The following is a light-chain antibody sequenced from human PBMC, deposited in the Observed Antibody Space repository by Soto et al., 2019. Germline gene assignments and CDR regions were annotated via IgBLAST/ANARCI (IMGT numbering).Light chain of an antibody. Sequence: EIVMTQSPAALFVSLGERVTLSCRASQSVGKNLAWYQQRPGQGPRLLIFAAADRATDIPVRFSGSGSGTDFTLTISSLQSEYSAIYYCQQYNNWPPWTFGRGTKV. J-gene: IGKJ1*01. CDR3: QQYNNWPPWT. CDR2: AAA. CDR1: QSVGKN. V-gene: IGKV3-15*01.